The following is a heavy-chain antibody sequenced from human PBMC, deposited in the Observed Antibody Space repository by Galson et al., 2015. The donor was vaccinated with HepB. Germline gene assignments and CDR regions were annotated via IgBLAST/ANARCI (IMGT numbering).Heavy chain of an antibody. Sequence: ETLSLTCTVPGGSISSSSYYWGWLRQPPGKGLEWIGSFYYTGNTHYNPSLRSRVTISGDTSKNQFSLKLNSVTAADTAVYYCARHESESKTYAADNWGQGTLVTVSS. D-gene: IGHD2-2*01. CDR3: ARHESESKTYAADN. V-gene: IGHV4-39*01. J-gene: IGHJ4*02. CDR1: GGSISSSSYY. CDR2: FYYTGNT.